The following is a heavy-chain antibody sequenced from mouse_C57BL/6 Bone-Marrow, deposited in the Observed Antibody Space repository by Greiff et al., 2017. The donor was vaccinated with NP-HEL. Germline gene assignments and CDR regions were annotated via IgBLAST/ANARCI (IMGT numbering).Heavy chain of an antibody. J-gene: IGHJ3*01. V-gene: IGHV1-7*01. Sequence: VQLQQSGAELAKPGASVKLSCKASGYTFTSYWMHWVKQRPGPGLEWIGYINPSSGYTKYNQKFKDKATLTADKSSSTAYMQLSSLTYEDSADYYCARRNFYGGYYGGAWFAYWGRGTLVTVSA. CDR2: INPSSGYT. CDR1: GYTFTSYW. CDR3: ARRNFYGGYYGGAWFAY. D-gene: IGHD2-3*01.